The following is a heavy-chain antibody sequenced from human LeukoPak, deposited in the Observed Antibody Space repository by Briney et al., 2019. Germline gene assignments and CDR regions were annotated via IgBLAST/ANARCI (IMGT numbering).Heavy chain of an antibody. V-gene: IGHV3-53*01. CDR1: GGSFSGYF. Sequence: ETLSLTCAVYGGSFSGYFWTWIRQAPGKGLEWVSVIYSGGSTYYADSVKGRFTISRDNSKNTLHLQMNSLRAEDTAVYYCARSVNRGIANAIDYWGQGTLVTVSS. J-gene: IGHJ4*02. CDR3: ARSVNRGIANAIDY. CDR2: IYSGGST. D-gene: IGHD6-13*01.